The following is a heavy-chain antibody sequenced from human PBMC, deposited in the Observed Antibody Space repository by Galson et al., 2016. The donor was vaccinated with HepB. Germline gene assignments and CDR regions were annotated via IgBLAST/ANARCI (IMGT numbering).Heavy chain of an antibody. CDR1: GLTFSRCD. V-gene: IGHV3-13*01. CDR2: IGTAGDT. D-gene: IGHD2-15*01. Sequence: SLRLSCAASGLTFSRCDMHWVRQATGKGLDWVSAIGTAGDTYYPGSVRGRFTISRENSKNSLYLQMNSLTAGDTAVYYCARGKFDCSGGTCHYYGMDVWGKGTTVTVSS. CDR3: ARGKFDCSGGTCHYYGMDV. J-gene: IGHJ6*04.